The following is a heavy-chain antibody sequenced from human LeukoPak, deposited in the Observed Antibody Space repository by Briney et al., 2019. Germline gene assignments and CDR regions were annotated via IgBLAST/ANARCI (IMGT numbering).Heavy chain of an antibody. V-gene: IGHV3-21*01. CDR1: GFTFSSYS. D-gene: IGHD3-10*01. CDR2: ISSSSSYI. CDR3: ARGRDTYYYGSGSYYNSKNFDY. Sequence: SGGSLRLSCAASGFTFSSYSMNWVRQAPGKGLEWVSSISSSSSYIYYADSVKGRFTISRDNAKNSLYLQMNSLRAADTAVYYCARGRDTYYYGSGSYYNSKNFDYWGQGTLVTVSS. J-gene: IGHJ4*02.